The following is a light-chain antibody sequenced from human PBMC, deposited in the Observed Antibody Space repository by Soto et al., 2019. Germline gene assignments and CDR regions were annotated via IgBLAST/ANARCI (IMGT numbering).Light chain of an antibody. CDR3: QQYYDIPPT. CDR1: QSVLYSSTNKNY. J-gene: IGKJ1*01. CDR2: WAS. Sequence: DIVMTQSPDSLAVSLGERATINCKSSQSVLYSSTNKNYLSWYQHKPGQPPRLLIYWASTRESGVPDRFSGSGAGTDFTLTIRSLQAEDVAVYYCQQYYDIPPTFGQGTKVEIK. V-gene: IGKV4-1*01.